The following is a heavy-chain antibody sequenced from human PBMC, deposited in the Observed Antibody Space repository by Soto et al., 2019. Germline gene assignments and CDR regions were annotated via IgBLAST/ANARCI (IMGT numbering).Heavy chain of an antibody. J-gene: IGHJ4*02. D-gene: IGHD2-21*01. V-gene: IGHV3-9*01. CDR3: TRDIFRTITTIDY. CDR1: GFDFHDHA. Sequence: EVQLVESGGGLAQPGRSLRLSCAASGFDFHDHAMNWVRQAPGKGLEWVAGISWSGGYIGYADSVKGRFTISRDNAKNSLYLQMSSLRPEDTALYCCTRDIFRTITTIDYWGQGTLVTVSS. CDR2: ISWSGGYI.